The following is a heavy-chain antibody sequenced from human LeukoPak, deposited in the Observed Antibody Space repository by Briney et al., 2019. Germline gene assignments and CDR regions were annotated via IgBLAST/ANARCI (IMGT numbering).Heavy chain of an antibody. CDR1: GYTFTGYY. J-gene: IGHJ6*02. D-gene: IGHD3-22*01. V-gene: IGHV1-2*02. CDR2: INPNSGGT. Sequence: ASVKVSCKASGYTFTGYYMHWVRQAPGQGLEWMGWINPNSGGTNYAQKFQGRVTMTRDTSISTAYMELSRLRSDDTAVYYCARGDDSSGYYYYYYYYGMDVWGQGTTVTVSS. CDR3: ARGDDSSGYYYYYYYYGMDV.